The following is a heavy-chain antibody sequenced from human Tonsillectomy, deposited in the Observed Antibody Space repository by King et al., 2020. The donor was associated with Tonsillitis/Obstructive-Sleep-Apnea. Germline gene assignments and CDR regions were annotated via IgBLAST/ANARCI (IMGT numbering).Heavy chain of an antibody. CDR1: GFTFSSYP. CDR3: AKDRDYGFDY. CDR2: ISGSGGST. J-gene: IGHJ4*02. D-gene: IGHD4/OR15-4a*01. Sequence: VQLVESGGGLVQPGGSLRLSCGASGFTFSSYPMSWVRQGPGKGLECVSGISGSGGSTYYADSVKGRFTISRDKSKHTLYLQMNSLKVEDTAVSYCAKDRDYGFDYWGQGTLVTVSS. V-gene: IGHV3-23*04.